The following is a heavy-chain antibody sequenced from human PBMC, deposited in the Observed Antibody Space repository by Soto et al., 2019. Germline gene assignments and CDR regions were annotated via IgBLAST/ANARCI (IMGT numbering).Heavy chain of an antibody. Sequence: SETLSLTCTVSGGSISSGGYYWSWIRQHPGKGLEWIGYIYYSGSTYYNPSLKSRVTISVDTSKNQFSLKLSSVTAADTAVYYCARTFGGVITRLDYWGQGTLVTVSS. V-gene: IGHV4-31*03. CDR3: ARTFGGVITRLDY. CDR2: IYYSGST. D-gene: IGHD3-16*02. J-gene: IGHJ4*02. CDR1: GGSISSGGYY.